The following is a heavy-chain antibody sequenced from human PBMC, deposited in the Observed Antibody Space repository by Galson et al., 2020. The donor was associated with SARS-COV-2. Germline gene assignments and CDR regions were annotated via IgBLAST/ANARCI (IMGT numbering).Heavy chain of an antibody. CDR2: IYATGST. V-gene: IGHV4-61*09. CDR3: ARDFGILTGYRY. J-gene: IGHJ4*02. Sequence: SETLSLTCTVPGGSISSGNYYWSWIRQSAGKGLEWIGHIYATGSTSYKSSLKSRVTISIDTSKNQFSLKLSSVTAADTAVYYCARDFGILTGYRYWGQGTLVTVSS. CDR1: GGSISSGNYY. D-gene: IGHD3-9*01.